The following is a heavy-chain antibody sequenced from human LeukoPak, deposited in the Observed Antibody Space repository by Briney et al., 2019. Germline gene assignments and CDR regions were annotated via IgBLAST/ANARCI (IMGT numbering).Heavy chain of an antibody. D-gene: IGHD6-13*01. Sequence: GGSLRLSCAASGFTSSSYAMSWVRQAPGKGLEWVSTINDSGDKTYYADSVKGRFTISRDNSKNTLYLQMNSLRAEDTAVYYCAREAQQQLNYYYYGMDVWGQGTTVTVSS. J-gene: IGHJ6*02. V-gene: IGHV3-23*01. CDR1: GFTSSSYA. CDR3: AREAQQQLNYYYYGMDV. CDR2: INDSGDKT.